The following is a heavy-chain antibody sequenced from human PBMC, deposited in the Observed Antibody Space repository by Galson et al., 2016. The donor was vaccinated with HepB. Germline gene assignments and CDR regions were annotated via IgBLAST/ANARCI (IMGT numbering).Heavy chain of an antibody. J-gene: IGHJ4*02. V-gene: IGHV2-5*02. CDR3: ARMTLNPGQWTFDY. Sequence: PALVKPTQTLTFTCTFSGFSLSTSGVGVGWIRQPPGEALEWLALIYWDDDKRYSPSLKSSLTITKDTSKNQVALTMTNMDPVDTATYYCARMTLNPGQWTFDYWGQGTLVTVSS. CDR1: GFSLSTSGVG. CDR2: IYWDDDK. D-gene: IGHD2-8*01.